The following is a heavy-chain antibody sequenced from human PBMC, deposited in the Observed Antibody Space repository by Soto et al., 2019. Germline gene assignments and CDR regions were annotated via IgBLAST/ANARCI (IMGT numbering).Heavy chain of an antibody. J-gene: IGHJ4*02. CDR2: IIPVFGRA. CDR3: AGFGGDVVVVPAAALEY. V-gene: IGHV1-69*01. D-gene: IGHD2-2*01. CDR1: GGAFRTYT. Sequence: QVQLVQSGAEVKKPGSSVKVSCKASGGAFRTYTFSWVRQAPGQGLEWMGGIIPVFGRANYAPKFQGRVTITADEVTTTIYMEVSSLKFDDPAVFYCAGFGGDVVVVPAAALEYWGQGTLVTVSS.